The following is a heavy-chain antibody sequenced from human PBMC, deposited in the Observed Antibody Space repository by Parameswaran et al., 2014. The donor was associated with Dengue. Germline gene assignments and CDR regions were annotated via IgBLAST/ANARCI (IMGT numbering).Heavy chain of an antibody. CDR3: ARRGYSGYDFWFDP. V-gene: IGHV5-51*01. CDR2: IYPGDSDT. Sequence: VRQMPGKGLEWMGIIYPGDSDTRYSPSFQGQVTISADKSISTAYLQWSSLKASDTAMYYCARRGYSGYDFWFDPWGQGTLVTVSS. J-gene: IGHJ5*02. D-gene: IGHD5-12*01.